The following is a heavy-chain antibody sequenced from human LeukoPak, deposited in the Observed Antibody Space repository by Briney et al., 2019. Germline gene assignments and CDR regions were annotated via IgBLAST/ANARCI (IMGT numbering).Heavy chain of an antibody. Sequence: GRSLRLSCAASGFTFDDYAMHWVRQAPGKGLEWVSGISWNSGSIGYADSVKGRFTISRDNAKNSLYLQMNSLRAEDTALYYCAKDKGGYYGSGSPPTDYWGQGTLVTVSS. D-gene: IGHD3-10*01. CDR1: GFTFDDYA. CDR2: ISWNSGSI. J-gene: IGHJ4*02. V-gene: IGHV3-9*01. CDR3: AKDKGGYYGSGSPPTDY.